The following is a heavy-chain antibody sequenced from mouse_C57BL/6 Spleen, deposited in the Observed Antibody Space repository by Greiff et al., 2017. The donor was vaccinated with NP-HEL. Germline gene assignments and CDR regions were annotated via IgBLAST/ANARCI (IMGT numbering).Heavy chain of an antibody. CDR2: ISYDGSN. J-gene: IGHJ1*03. CDR3: ARGGSSHWYFDV. Sequence: ESGPGLVKPSQSLSLTCSVTGYSITSGYYWNWIRQFPGNKLEWMGYISYDGSNNYNPSLKNRISITRDTSKNQFFLKLNSVTTEDTATYYCARGGSSHWYFDVWGTGTTVTVSS. CDR1: GYSITSGYY. D-gene: IGHD1-1*01. V-gene: IGHV3-6*01.